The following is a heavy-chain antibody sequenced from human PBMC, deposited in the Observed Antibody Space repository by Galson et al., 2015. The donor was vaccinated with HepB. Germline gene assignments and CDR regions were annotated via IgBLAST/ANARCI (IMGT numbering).Heavy chain of an antibody. CDR2: IIPIFGTA. J-gene: IGHJ4*02. D-gene: IGHD2-15*01. CDR1: GGTFSSYA. CDR3: ARDRGRGYCSGGSCLNYFDY. Sequence: SGGTFSSYAISWVRQAPGQGLEWMGGIIPIFGTANYAQKFQGRVTITADESTSTAYMELSSLRSEDTAVYYCARDRGRGYCSGGSCLNYFDYWGQGTLVTVS. V-gene: IGHV1-69*01.